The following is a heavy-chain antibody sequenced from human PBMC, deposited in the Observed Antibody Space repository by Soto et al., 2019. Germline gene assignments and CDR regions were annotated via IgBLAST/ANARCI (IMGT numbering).Heavy chain of an antibody. CDR1: GFTFTGAW. Sequence: GGSLRLSCAASGFTFTGAWMNWVCQAPGKGLEYVSGISSNGVGTYYANSVQGRFTISRDNSKNTVYLQMGSLRPEDMAVYYCARRARPDFYYMDVWGKGTTVTVSS. V-gene: IGHV3-64*01. D-gene: IGHD6-6*01. CDR3: ARRARPDFYYMDV. CDR2: ISSNGVGT. J-gene: IGHJ6*03.